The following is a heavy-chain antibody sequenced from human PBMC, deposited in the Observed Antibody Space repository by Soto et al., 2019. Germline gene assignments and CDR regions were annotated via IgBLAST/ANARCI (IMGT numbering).Heavy chain of an antibody. Sequence: GASVKVSCKASGYSFTNYETIWVRQATGQGLEWVGWMNPNSGDTVYAQKLQGRVALTRDASISTAYMELRSLRYEDTAVYYCARGRGGHCSGGTCYRFVDTWGQVTLVTVSS. D-gene: IGHD2-15*01. CDR1: GYSFTNYE. CDR3: ARGRGGHCSGGTCYRFVDT. CDR2: MNPNSGDT. J-gene: IGHJ5*02. V-gene: IGHV1-8*01.